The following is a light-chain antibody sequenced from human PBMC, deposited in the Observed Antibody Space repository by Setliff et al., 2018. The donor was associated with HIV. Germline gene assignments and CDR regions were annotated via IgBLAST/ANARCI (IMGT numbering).Light chain of an antibody. V-gene: IGLV2-8*01. J-gene: IGLJ1*01. CDR1: SSDVGGYNY. Sequence: QSVLTQPPSASGSPGQSVTISCTGTSSDVGGYNYVSWYQQHPGKAPKLMIYDVNKRPSGVPDRFSGSKSGNTASLTVSGLQADDEADYYCSSFAGSVYVFGTGTKGTVL. CDR2: DVN. CDR3: SSFAGSVYV.